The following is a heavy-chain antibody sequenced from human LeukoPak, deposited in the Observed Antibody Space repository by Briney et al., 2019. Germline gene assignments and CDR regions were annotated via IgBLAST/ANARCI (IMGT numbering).Heavy chain of an antibody. J-gene: IGHJ5*02. CDR2: IYSGGST. CDR3: ARDATGDGDLES. Sequence: GGSLRLSCAASGFTVSYNYVSWVRQAPGKGLEWVSVIYSGGSTYYADSVKGRFIISRDNSKNMLYLQMNSLRAEDTAVYYCARDATGDGDLESWGQGTLVTVSP. V-gene: IGHV3-66*01. D-gene: IGHD4-17*01. CDR1: GFTVSYNY.